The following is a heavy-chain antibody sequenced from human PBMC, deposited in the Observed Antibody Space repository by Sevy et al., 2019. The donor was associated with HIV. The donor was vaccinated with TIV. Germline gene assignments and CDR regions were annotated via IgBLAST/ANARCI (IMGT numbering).Heavy chain of an antibody. CDR1: GYTFTSYG. Sequence: ASVKVSCKASGYTFTSYGISWVRQAPGQGLEWMGWISAYNGNTNYVQKLQGRVTMTTDTSTSTAYMELRSLRSDDTAVYYCARRAPREDSNEAGDAFDIWGQGTMVTVSS. CDR2: ISAYNGNT. CDR3: ARRAPREDSNEAGDAFDI. D-gene: IGHD3-22*01. V-gene: IGHV1-18*01. J-gene: IGHJ3*02.